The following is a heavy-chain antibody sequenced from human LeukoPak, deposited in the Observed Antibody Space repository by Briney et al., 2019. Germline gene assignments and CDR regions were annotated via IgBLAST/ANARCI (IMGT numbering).Heavy chain of an antibody. V-gene: IGHV3-7*04. CDR1: GFAFSTYW. CDR3: ARANNYYDSSGFYLLFDY. D-gene: IGHD3-22*01. Sequence: GGSLRLSCAASGFAFSTYWMSWVRQAPGKGLEWVANIKGDGSEKYYVNSMKGRVTISRDNSKNSLYLQMNSLRAEDTAVYFCARANNYYDSSGFYLLFDYWGQGTLVTVSS. CDR2: IKGDGSEK. J-gene: IGHJ4*02.